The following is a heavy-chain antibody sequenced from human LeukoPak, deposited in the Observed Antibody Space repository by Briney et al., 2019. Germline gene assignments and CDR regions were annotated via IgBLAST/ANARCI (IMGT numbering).Heavy chain of an antibody. CDR2: IIPILGIA. Sequence: SVKVSCTASGGTFSSYAISWVRQAPGQGLEWMGRIIPILGIANYAQKFQGRVTITADKSTSTAYTELSSLRSEDTAVYYCARVYGDYRDYWGQGTLVTVSS. CDR1: GGTFSSYA. CDR3: ARVYGDYRDY. D-gene: IGHD4-17*01. J-gene: IGHJ4*02. V-gene: IGHV1-69*04.